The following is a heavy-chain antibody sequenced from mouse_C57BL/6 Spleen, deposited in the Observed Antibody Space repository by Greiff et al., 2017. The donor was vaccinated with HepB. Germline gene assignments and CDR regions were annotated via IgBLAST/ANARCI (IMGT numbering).Heavy chain of an antibody. V-gene: IGHV5-16*01. CDR1: GFTFSDYY. J-gene: IGHJ4*01. D-gene: IGHD2-1*01. CDR3: ARDNGNYPYAMDY. CDR2: INYDGSST. Sequence: EVMLVESEGGLVQPGSSMKLSCTASGFTFSDYYMAWVRQVPEKGLEWVANINYDGSSTYYLDSLKGRFIISRDNAKNILYLQMSSLKSEDTATYYCARDNGNYPYAMDYWGQGTSVTVSS.